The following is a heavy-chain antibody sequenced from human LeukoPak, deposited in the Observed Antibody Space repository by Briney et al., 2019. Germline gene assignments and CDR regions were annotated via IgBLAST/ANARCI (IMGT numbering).Heavy chain of an antibody. J-gene: IGHJ4*02. Sequence: PSETLSLTCTVSGGSISSSSYYWGWIRQPPGKGLEWIGSIYYSGSTYYNPSLKSRVTISVDTSKNRFSLKLSSVTAADTAVYYCARMIECYYDSSGYYYFDYWGQGTLVTVSS. D-gene: IGHD3-22*01. CDR2: IYYSGST. CDR3: ARMIECYYDSSGYYYFDY. CDR1: GGSISSSSYY. V-gene: IGHV4-39*01.